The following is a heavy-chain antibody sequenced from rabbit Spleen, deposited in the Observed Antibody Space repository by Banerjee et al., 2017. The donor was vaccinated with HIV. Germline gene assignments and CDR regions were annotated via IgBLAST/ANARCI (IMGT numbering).Heavy chain of an antibody. CDR1: GFSFSNNYY. CDR2: IHAGSSDST. D-gene: IGHD1-1*01. V-gene: IGHV1S40*01. Sequence: QSLEESGGDLVKPGASLTLTCTASGFSFSNNYYMCWVRQAPGKGLEWIACIHAGSSDSTYFASWAKGRFTISKTSSTTVTLQMTSLTAADTATYFCARDTSSSFSSYGMDLWGQGTLVTVS. J-gene: IGHJ6*01. CDR3: ARDTSSSFSSYGMDL.